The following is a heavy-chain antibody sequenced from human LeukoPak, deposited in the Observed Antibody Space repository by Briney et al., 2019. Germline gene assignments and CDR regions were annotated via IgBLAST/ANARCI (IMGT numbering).Heavy chain of an antibody. V-gene: IGHV3-23*01. Sequence: GGSLRLSCAASGFTFSSYAMSWVRQAPGKGLEWVSAISGGGDSTYYADSVKGRFTISRDNAKNSLYLQMNSLRAEDTAVYYCARDQGITMVRGVMNYYYYMDVWGKGTAVTVSS. D-gene: IGHD3-10*01. CDR2: ISGGGDST. J-gene: IGHJ6*03. CDR1: GFTFSSYA. CDR3: ARDQGITMVRGVMNYYYYMDV.